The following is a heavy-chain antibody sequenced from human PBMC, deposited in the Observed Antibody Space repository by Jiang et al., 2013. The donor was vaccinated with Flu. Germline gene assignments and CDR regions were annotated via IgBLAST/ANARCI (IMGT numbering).Heavy chain of an antibody. CDR2: INPATGNP. V-gene: IGHV7-4-1*02. D-gene: IGHD6-19*01. Sequence: WVRQAPGQGLEWIGWINPATGNPTYAQGFTGRFVFSLDTSVSTAYLQISSLKAEDTAVYYCARVRSRGWYDLDYWGQGTLVTVSS. CDR3: ARVRSRGWYDLDY. J-gene: IGHJ4*02.